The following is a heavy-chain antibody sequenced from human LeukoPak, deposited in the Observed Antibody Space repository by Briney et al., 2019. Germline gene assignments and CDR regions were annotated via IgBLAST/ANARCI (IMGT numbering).Heavy chain of an antibody. D-gene: IGHD2-15*01. V-gene: IGHV3-23*01. CDR2: LTNNGANT. Sequence: GGPLRLSCAASGFTFSSYAMNWVRQAPEKGLEWISILTNNGANTWYADSVKGRFTISRDNSKNTLYLQVNSLRAEDTAIYYCAKGTLGSCIGPRCYPLDSWGQGTLVTVSS. CDR3: AKGTLGSCIGPRCYPLDS. J-gene: IGHJ4*02. CDR1: GFTFSSYA.